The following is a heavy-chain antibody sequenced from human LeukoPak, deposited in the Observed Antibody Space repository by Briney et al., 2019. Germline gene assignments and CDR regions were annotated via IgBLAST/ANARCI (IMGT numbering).Heavy chain of an antibody. V-gene: IGHV4-4*09. Sequence: SETLSLTCTVSGGSISSYYWSWIRQPPGKGLEWIGYIYTSGSTNYNPSLKSRVTISVDTSKNQFSLKLSSVTAADTAVYYCARLTIFGAGNAFDIWGQGTMVTVSS. CDR2: IYTSGST. J-gene: IGHJ3*02. CDR3: ARLTIFGAGNAFDI. D-gene: IGHD3-3*01. CDR1: GGSISSYY.